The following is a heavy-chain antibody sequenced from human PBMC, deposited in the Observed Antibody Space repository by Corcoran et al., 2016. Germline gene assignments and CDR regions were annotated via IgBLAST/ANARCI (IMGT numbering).Heavy chain of an antibody. CDR2: INPSGGST. D-gene: IGHD1-20*01. CDR1: GYTFTSYY. CDR3: ARATGYNGNPEYFQH. Sequence: QVQLVQSGAEVKKPGASVKVSCKASGYTFTSYYMHWVRQAPGQGLEWMGIINPSGGSTSYAQKFQGRVTITADESTSTAYMELSSLRSEDTAVYYCARATGYNGNPEYFQHWGQGTLVTVSS. J-gene: IGHJ1*01. V-gene: IGHV1-46*01.